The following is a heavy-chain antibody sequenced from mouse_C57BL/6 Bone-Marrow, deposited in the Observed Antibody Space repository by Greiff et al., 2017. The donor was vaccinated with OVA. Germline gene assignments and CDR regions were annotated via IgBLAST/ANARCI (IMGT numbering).Heavy chain of an antibody. V-gene: IGHV5-17*01. J-gene: IGHJ4*01. CDR2: ISSGSSTI. CDR3: AMSPISWGYAMDY. Sequence: EVQLVESGGGLVKPGGSLKLSCAASGFTFSDYGMHWVRQAPEKGLEWVAYISSGSSTIYYEDTVKGRFTISRDNAKNTLFLQMTSLWSDDTAMYYCAMSPISWGYAMDYWGQGTSVTVSS. D-gene: IGHD6-5*01. CDR1: GFTFSDYG.